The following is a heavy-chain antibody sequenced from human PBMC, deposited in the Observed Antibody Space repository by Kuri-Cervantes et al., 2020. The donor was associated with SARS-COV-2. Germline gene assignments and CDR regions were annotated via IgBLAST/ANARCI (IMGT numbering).Heavy chain of an antibody. D-gene: IGHD6-19*01. CDR1: GFTFSSYW. V-gene: IGHV3-7*01. CDR2: IKQDGSEK. CDR3: AKVPAEYSSGYFYYYYGMDA. J-gene: IGHJ6*02. Sequence: GESLKISCAASGFTFSSYWMSWVRQAPGKGLEWVANIKQDGSEKYYVDSVKGRFTISRDNAKNSLYLQMNSLRAEDTAVYYCAKVPAEYSSGYFYYYYGMDAWGQGTTVTVSS.